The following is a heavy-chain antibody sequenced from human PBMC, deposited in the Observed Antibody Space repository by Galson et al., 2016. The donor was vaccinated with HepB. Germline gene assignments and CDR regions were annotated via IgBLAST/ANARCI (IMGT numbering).Heavy chain of an antibody. Sequence: SLRLSCAASGFNFISYGMHWVRQAPGKGLEWVAVTWFDGNYKDYAESVKGRITVSRDNTKNTLSLQLDSLRAEDTAVYHCARSQEYFGSGSYLDYWGQGTLVIVSS. J-gene: IGHJ4*02. CDR2: TWFDGNYK. CDR3: ARSQEYFGSGSYLDY. V-gene: IGHV3-33*01. D-gene: IGHD3-10*01. CDR1: GFNFISYG.